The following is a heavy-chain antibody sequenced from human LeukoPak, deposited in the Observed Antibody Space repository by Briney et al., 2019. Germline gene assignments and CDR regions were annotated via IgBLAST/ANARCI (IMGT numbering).Heavy chain of an antibody. CDR3: AKDAPDHYYEIAPYDY. J-gene: IGHJ4*02. D-gene: IGHD3-22*01. CDR2: ISGSGGST. Sequence: GGSLRLSCAASGFTFSSYAMGWVRQAPGKGLEWVSAISGSGGSTYYADSVKGRFTISRDNSKNTLYLQMNSLRAEDTAVYYCAKDAPDHYYEIAPYDYWGQGTLVTVSS. CDR1: GFTFSSYA. V-gene: IGHV3-23*01.